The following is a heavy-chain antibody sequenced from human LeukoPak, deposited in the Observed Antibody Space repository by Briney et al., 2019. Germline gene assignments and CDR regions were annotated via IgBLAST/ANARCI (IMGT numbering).Heavy chain of an antibody. V-gene: IGHV3-23*01. J-gene: IGHJ4*02. CDR1: GFTFSSYA. CDR3: ARIWSLMQRGGEFDY. Sequence: PGGSLRLSCAASGFTFSSYAMSWVRQAPGKGLEWVSAISGSGGSTYYADSVKGRFTISRDNAKNSLYLQMNSLRAEDTAVYYCARIWSLMQRGGEFDYWGQGTLVTVSS. CDR2: ISGSGGST. D-gene: IGHD3-10*01.